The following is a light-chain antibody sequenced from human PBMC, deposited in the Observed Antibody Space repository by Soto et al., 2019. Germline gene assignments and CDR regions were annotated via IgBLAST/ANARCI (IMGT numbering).Light chain of an antibody. CDR2: EVT. J-gene: IGLJ1*01. V-gene: IGLV2-14*01. CDR1: SSDVGAYNY. Sequence: QSALTQPASVSGSPGQSITISCTGTSSDVGAYNYVSWYQHHPGKVPKLLIYEVTNRPSGVSDRFSGSKSGNTASLTIFGLQAEDEADYYCSSKRDSSTLFVFGTGTKLTVL. CDR3: SSKRDSSTLFV.